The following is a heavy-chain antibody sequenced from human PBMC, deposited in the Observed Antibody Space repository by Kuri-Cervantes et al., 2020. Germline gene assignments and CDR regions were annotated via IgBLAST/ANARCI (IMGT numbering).Heavy chain of an antibody. J-gene: IGHJ4*02. CDR2: ISGSGGST. D-gene: IGHD3-22*01. Sequence: GESLKISCAASGFTFSSYAMSWVRQAPGKGLEWVSAISGSGGSTYYADSVKGRFTISRDNSKNTLYLQMNSLRAEDTAVYHCAKRSGYYDSSGYHGDYWGQGTLVTVSS. CDR1: GFTFSSYA. CDR3: AKRSGYYDSSGYHGDY. V-gene: IGHV3-23*01.